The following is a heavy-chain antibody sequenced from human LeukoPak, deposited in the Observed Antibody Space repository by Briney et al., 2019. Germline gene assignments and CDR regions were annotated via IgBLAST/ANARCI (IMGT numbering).Heavy chain of an antibody. J-gene: IGHJ4*02. V-gene: IGHV3-21*01. CDR1: GFSFSDHN. CDR3: ARDYLGSGESGFDY. Sequence: GGSLRLSCAVSGFSFSDHNMNWVRQAPGKGLEWVASISSRSNYIYYADSLKGRVTVSRDNARNSLFLQMTSLRAEDTAVYYCARDYLGSGESGFDYWGQGTQVTVSS. CDR2: ISSRSNYI. D-gene: IGHD3-10*01.